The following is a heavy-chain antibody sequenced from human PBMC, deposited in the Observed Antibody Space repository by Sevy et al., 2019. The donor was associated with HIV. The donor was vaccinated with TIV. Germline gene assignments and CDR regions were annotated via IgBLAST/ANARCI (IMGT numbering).Heavy chain of an antibody. V-gene: IGHV4-30-4*01. D-gene: IGHD6-19*01. CDR3: VRSIAVAGTFAFDN. J-gene: IGHJ4*02. Sequence: SETLSLTCTVSGCSINSGDYYWNWIRQPPGKGLEWIGYIFYSGSTYYNPSLKSRVAISLDKSKNQFSVKLTSVKGADTAVYYCVRSIAVAGTFAFDNWGQGALVTVSS. CDR2: IFYSGST. CDR1: GCSINSGDYY.